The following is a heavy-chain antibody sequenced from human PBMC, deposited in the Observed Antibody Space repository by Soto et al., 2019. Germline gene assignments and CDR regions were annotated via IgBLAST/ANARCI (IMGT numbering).Heavy chain of an antibody. Sequence: PSETLSLTCTVSGGSISSGDYYWSWIRQPPGKGLEWIGYIYNSGSAHYNPSLKSRLTMSVDTSKNQFSLKLSSVTAADTAVYYCARFYGDNDYFDHWGLGSLVTVSS. CDR2: IYNSGSA. V-gene: IGHV4-30-4*01. CDR3: ARFYGDNDYFDH. J-gene: IGHJ4*02. CDR1: GGSISSGDYY. D-gene: IGHD4-17*01.